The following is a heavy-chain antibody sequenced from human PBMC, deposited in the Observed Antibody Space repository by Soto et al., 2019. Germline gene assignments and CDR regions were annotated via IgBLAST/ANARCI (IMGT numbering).Heavy chain of an antibody. CDR2: IYYSGST. J-gene: IGHJ4*02. CDR3: ARGGGRHIDY. D-gene: IGHD1-26*01. CDR1: GGSISVYY. V-gene: IGHV4-59*08. Sequence: QVQLQESGPGLVKPSETLSLTCTVSGGSISVYYWSWIRQPPGKGLEWIGYIYYSGSTNYNPSLKSRVTISVDTSKNQFSLKLSSVTAADTAVYYCARGGGRHIDYWGQGTLVTVSS.